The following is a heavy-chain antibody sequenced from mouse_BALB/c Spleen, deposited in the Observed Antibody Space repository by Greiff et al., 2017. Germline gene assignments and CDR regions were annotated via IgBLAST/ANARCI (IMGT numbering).Heavy chain of an antibody. CDR3: TRSIHYYGPPYAMDY. V-gene: IGHV1S81*02. CDR1: GYTFTSYY. Sequence: QVQLQQSGAELVKPGASVKLSCKASGYTFTSYYMYWVKQRPGQGLEWIGEINPSNGGTNFNEKFKSKATLTVDKSSSTAYMQLSSLTSEDSAVYYCTRSIHYYGPPYAMDYWGQGTSVTVSS. CDR2: INPSNGGT. D-gene: IGHD1-2*01. J-gene: IGHJ4*01.